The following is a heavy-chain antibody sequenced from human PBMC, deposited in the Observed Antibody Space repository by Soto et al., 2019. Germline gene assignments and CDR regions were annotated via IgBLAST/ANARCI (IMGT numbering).Heavy chain of an antibody. J-gene: IGHJ6*02. CDR1: GFTFSSYG. V-gene: IGHV3-30*18. D-gene: IGHD3-22*01. CDR3: AKDYYDSSGYYPRHYYYGMDV. CDR2: ISYDGSNK. Sequence: GGSLRLSCAASGFTFSSYGMHWVRQAPGKGLEWVAVISYDGSNKYYADSVKGRFTISRDNSKNTLYLQMNSLRAEDTAVYYCAKDYYDSSGYYPRHYYYGMDVWGQGTTVTVSS.